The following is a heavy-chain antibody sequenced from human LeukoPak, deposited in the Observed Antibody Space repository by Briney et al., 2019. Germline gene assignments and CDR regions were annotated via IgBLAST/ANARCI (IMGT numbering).Heavy chain of an antibody. CDR2: IRYDGSNK. J-gene: IGHJ1*01. CDR1: GFTFSSYG. D-gene: IGHD3-22*01. V-gene: IGHV3-30*02. CDR3: AKGVSADYYDSSGYYSEYFQH. Sequence: PGGSLRLSCAASGFTFSSYGMHWVRQAPGKGLEWVAFIRYDGSNKYYADSVKGRFTISRDNSKNTLYLQMNSLRAEDTAVYYCAKGVSADYYDSSGYYSEYFQHWGQGTLVTVSS.